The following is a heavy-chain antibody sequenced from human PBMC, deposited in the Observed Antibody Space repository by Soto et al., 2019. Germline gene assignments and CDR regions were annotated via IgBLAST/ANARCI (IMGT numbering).Heavy chain of an antibody. CDR2: ISYSGNT. CDR3: ASWFCSRTSCHVAY. D-gene: IGHD2-2*01. V-gene: IGHV4-61*01. CDR1: GGSVSRTSYY. Sequence: PSETLSLTCTVSGGSVSRTSYYWSWIRQPPGKGLEWIGFISYSGNTNYIPSLKSRVAISVDTSKSQFSLKLSSVTAADTAVYYCASWFCSRTSCHVAYWGQGILVTVSS. J-gene: IGHJ4*02.